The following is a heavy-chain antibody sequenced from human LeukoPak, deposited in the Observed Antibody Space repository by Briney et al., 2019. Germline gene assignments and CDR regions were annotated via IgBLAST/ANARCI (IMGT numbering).Heavy chain of an antibody. CDR2: IYYTGST. J-gene: IGHJ2*01. CDR3: ARDYGDIPPDWYYDL. CDR1: GGSISSSY. V-gene: IGHV4-59*01. D-gene: IGHD4-17*01. Sequence: PSETLTLTCTVSGGSISSSYWSWIRQPPGKGLEWIGYIYYTGSTTYNPSLKSRVTISVDTSKNQFSLKLRSVTAADTAVYYCARDYGDIPPDWYYDLWGRGTLVTVSS.